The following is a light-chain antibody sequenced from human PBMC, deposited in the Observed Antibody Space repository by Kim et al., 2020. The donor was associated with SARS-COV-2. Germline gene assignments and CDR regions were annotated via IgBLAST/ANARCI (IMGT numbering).Light chain of an antibody. CDR1: KLGEKY. CDR2: QDN. J-gene: IGLJ2*01. Sequence: SVYPGQTAGITCSGDKLGEKYACWYQQKPGQSPVLVIYQDNQRPSGIPERFSGSNSGNTATLTISGTQAMDEADYYCQAWDISTVVFGGGTQLTVL. V-gene: IGLV3-1*01. CDR3: QAWDISTVV.